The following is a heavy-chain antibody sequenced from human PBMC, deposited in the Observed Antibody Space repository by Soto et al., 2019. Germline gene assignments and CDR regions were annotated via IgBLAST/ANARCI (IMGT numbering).Heavy chain of an antibody. D-gene: IGHD3-3*01. J-gene: IGHJ4*02. CDR1: GYTFTSYD. CDR3: AVLDKIFGVVIIG. V-gene: IGHV1-8*01. Sequence: GASVKVSCKASGYTFTSYDINWVRQATGQGLEWMGWMNPNSGNTGYAQKFQGRVTMTRNTSISTAYMELSSLRSEDTAVYYCAVLDKIFGVVIIGWGQGTLVTVSS. CDR2: MNPNSGNT.